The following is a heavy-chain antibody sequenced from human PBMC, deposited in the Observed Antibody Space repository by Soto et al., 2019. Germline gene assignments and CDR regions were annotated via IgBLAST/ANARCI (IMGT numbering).Heavy chain of an antibody. D-gene: IGHD6-25*01. CDR1: GDSISSDKW. CDR2: IHHSGNS. J-gene: IGHJ4*02. V-gene: IGHV4-4*02. Sequence: SETLSLTCAVSGDSISSDKWWSWVRQPPGKGLEWIGEIHHSGNSNYNPSLKSRVIISVDKSKNQFSLNLSSVTDADTAVYYCARGERQQQRDYWGLGTLVTVSS. CDR3: ARGERQQQRDY.